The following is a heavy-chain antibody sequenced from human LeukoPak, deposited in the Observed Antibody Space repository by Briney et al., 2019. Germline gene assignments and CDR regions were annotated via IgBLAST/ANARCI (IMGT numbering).Heavy chain of an antibody. CDR2: INPNSGGT. D-gene: IGHD3-22*01. J-gene: IGHJ4*02. CDR3: ARGHDSSGYIPDY. Sequence: APVKVSRTASGYTFTGYYMHWVRQAPGHELEWMGWINPNSGGTNYAQKFQGRVTMTGDTSISTAYMELSRLRSDDTAVYYCARGHDSSGYIPDYWGQGTLVTVSS. CDR1: GYTFTGYY. V-gene: IGHV1-2*02.